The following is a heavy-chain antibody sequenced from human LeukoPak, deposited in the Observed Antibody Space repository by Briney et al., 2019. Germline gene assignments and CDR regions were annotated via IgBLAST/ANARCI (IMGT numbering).Heavy chain of an antibody. CDR3: VKRRGSSAGAFDI. J-gene: IGHJ3*02. D-gene: IGHD6-13*01. Sequence: GGSLRLSCAASGFTFTTYAMTWVRQAPGKGLEWVSAISGSGGSTYYADSVRGRFTISRDNSKTTVYLQMNSLRAEDTAVYYCVKRRGSSAGAFDIWGQGTMVTVSS. CDR1: GFTFTTYA. V-gene: IGHV3-23*01. CDR2: ISGSGGST.